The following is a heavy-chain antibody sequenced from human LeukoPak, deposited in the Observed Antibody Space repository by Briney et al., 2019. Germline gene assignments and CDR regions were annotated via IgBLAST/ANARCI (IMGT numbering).Heavy chain of an antibody. CDR3: TTGSKAGVGYYGMDV. CDR1: GFTVSNAW. V-gene: IGHV3-15*01. Sequence: GGSLRLSCAASGFTVSNAWMSWVRQAPGKGLEWVGRIKSKTDGGTTDYAAPVKGRFTISRDDSKNTLYLQMNSLKTEDTAVYYCTTGSKAGVGYYGMDVWGRGTTVTVSS. CDR2: IKSKTDGGTT. J-gene: IGHJ6*02.